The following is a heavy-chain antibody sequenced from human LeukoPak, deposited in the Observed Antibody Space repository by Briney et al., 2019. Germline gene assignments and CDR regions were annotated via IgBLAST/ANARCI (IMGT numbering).Heavy chain of an antibody. CDR1: GFTFSSYW. CDR2: IKQDGSEK. CDR3: ARDLLGIAAAGDFDY. J-gene: IGHJ4*02. Sequence: GGSLRLSCAASGFTFSSYWMSWVRQAPGKGLEWVANIKQDGSEKYYVDSVKGRFTISRDNAKNSLYLQMNSLRAEDTAVYYCARDLLGIAAAGDFDYWGQGTLVTVSS. V-gene: IGHV3-7*01. D-gene: IGHD6-13*01.